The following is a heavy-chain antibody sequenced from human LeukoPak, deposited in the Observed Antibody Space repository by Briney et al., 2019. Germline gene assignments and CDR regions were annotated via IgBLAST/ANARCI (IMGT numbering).Heavy chain of an antibody. V-gene: IGHV3-7*03. CDR3: ARGGGLDV. D-gene: IGHD3-16*01. Sequence: GGSLRLSCTASGFTFSSYWMNWARQAPGKGLEWVASINHNGNVNYYVDSVKGRFTISRGNAKNSLYLQMSNLRAEDTAVYFCARGGGLDVWGQGATVTVSS. CDR2: INHNGNVN. CDR1: GFTFSSYW. J-gene: IGHJ6*02.